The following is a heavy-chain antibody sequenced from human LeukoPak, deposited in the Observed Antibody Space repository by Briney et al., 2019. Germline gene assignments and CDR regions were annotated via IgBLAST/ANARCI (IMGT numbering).Heavy chain of an antibody. D-gene: IGHD3-16*01. CDR3: ARQMITFGGVTTDYGMDV. Sequence: GESLKISCKGSGYSFTSYWIGWVRQMPGKGLEWMGIIYPGDSDTRYSPSFQGQVTISADKSISTAYLQWSSLKASDTAMYYCARQMITFGGVTTDYGMDVWGQGTTVTVSS. CDR2: IYPGDSDT. J-gene: IGHJ6*02. V-gene: IGHV5-51*01. CDR1: GYSFTSYW.